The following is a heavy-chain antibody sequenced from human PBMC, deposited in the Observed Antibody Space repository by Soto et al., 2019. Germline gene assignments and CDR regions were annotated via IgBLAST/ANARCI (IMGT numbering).Heavy chain of an antibody. Sequence: QVQLVQSGAEVKKPGSSVKVCCKASGGTFSSYTISWVRQAPGQGLEWMGRIIPILGIANYAQKFQGRVTITADKSTSTAYMELSSLRSEDTAVYYCARGVVPAAMPSYYYYYMDVWGKGTTVTVSS. CDR3: ARGVVPAAMPSYYYYYMDV. CDR2: IIPILGIA. J-gene: IGHJ6*03. V-gene: IGHV1-69*02. D-gene: IGHD2-2*01. CDR1: GGTFSSYT.